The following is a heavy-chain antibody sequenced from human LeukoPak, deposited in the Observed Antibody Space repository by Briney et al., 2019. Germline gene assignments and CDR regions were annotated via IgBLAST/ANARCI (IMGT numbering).Heavy chain of an antibody. CDR2: IYYSGST. V-gene: IGHV4-30-4*08. J-gene: IGHJ4*02. D-gene: IGHD3-22*01. Sequence: PSQTLSLTCTVSGGSISSGDYYWSWIRQPPGKGLEWIGYIYYSGSTYYNPSLKSRVTISVDTSKNQFSLKLSSVTAADAAVYYCARSIVYDSSEYLDYWGQGTLVTVSS. CDR3: ARSIVYDSSEYLDY. CDR1: GGSISSGDYY.